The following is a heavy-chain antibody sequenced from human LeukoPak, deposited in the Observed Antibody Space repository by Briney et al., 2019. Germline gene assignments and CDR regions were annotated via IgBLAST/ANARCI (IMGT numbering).Heavy chain of an antibody. Sequence: GGSLRLSCAASGFTFDDYAMHWVRQAPGKGLEWVSGISWNSGSIGYADSVKGRFTISRDNSKNTLYLQMNSLRPEDSAVHYCAKDGRGSGYFPDYWGQGTLVTVSS. J-gene: IGHJ4*02. V-gene: IGHV3-9*01. CDR1: GFTFDDYA. D-gene: IGHD3-22*01. CDR3: AKDGRGSGYFPDY. CDR2: ISWNSGSI.